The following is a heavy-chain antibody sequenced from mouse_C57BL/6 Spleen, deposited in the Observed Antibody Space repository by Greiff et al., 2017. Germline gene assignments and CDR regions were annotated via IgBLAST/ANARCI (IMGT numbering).Heavy chain of an antibody. J-gene: IGHJ2*01. D-gene: IGHD1-1*01. CDR3: ARPPINYYDSSSTLRGTIDY. CDR2: INPYNGGT. V-gene: IGHV1-19*01. CDR1: GYTFTDYY. Sequence: VQLQQSGPVLVKPGASVKMSCKASGYTFTDYYMNWVKQSHGKSLEWIGVINPYNGGTSYNQKFKGKATLTVDKSSSTAYMELNSLTTEDSAVYYCARPPINYYDSSSTLRGTIDYWGQGTTLTVSS.